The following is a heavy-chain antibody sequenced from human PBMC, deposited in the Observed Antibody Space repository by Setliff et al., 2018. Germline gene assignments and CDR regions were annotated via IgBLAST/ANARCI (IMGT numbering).Heavy chain of an antibody. Sequence: ASVKVSCKASGYTFSSYGISWVRQAPGQGLEWMGWISAYNGNTNYAQKFQGRVTMTTDTSTSTGYMELRSLRPDDTAVYYCATRRAARSPLTGWGQGTLVTVSS. CDR2: ISAYNGNT. J-gene: IGHJ4*02. CDR1: GYTFSSYG. D-gene: IGHD6-6*01. CDR3: ATRRAARSPLTG. V-gene: IGHV1-18*01.